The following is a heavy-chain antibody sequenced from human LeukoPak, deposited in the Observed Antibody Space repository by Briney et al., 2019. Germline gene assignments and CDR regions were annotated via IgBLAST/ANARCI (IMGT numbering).Heavy chain of an antibody. J-gene: IGHJ4*02. CDR1: GFTFSTYA. Sequence: GGSLRLSCAASGFTFSTYAVSWVRQAPGKGLEWVSSISSSGGSTSYADSVKGRFTISRDNSKNTLYLQMNSLRAEDTAIYYCARVAGTKCFDYWGQGTLVTVSS. V-gene: IGHV3-23*01. D-gene: IGHD6-19*01. CDR3: ARVAGTKCFDY. CDR2: ISSSGGST.